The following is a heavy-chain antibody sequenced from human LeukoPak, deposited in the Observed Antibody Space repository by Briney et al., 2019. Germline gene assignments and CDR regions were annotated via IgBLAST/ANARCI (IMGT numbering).Heavy chain of an antibody. D-gene: IGHD2-8*01. J-gene: IGHJ4*02. Sequence: GGSLRLSCAASGFTFSNYAMSWVRQAPGKGLEWVSTISDSGDSTYYADSVKGRFTISRDNYKNTLYLQMDSLRAEDTAVYYCARDLYCTNGVCYFLAFDYWGQGTLVTVSS. CDR3: ARDLYCTNGVCYFLAFDY. CDR2: ISDSGDST. V-gene: IGHV3-23*01. CDR1: GFTFSNYA.